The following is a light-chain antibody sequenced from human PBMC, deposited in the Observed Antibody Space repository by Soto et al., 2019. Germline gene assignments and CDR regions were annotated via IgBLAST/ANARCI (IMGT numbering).Light chain of an antibody. CDR3: QVWDISSGHVV. J-gene: IGLJ3*02. CDR2: YDS. CDR1: NIGSKS. V-gene: IGLV3-21*01. Sequence: SYELTQPPSVSVAPGKTASVACGGSNIGSKSVHWYQKKSGQAPVLVMYYDSDRPSGIPERFSGSNSGNTATRTISRVEAGDEADYYCQVWDISSGHVVFGGGIKLTFL.